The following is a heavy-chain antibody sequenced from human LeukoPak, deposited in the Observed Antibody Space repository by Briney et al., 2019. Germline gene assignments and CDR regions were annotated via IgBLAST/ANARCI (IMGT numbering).Heavy chain of an antibody. J-gene: IGHJ4*02. CDR2: ISSRSTYI. D-gene: IGHD6-6*01. CDR3: ARGYSSSSNYLDC. Sequence: GGSLRLSCAASGFTFSGYTMNWVRQAPGKGLEWVSSISSRSTYIYYADSVRGRFTISRDNAKNSLYLQMDSLRAEDTATYYCARGYSSSSNYLDCWGQGTLVTVSS. V-gene: IGHV3-21*01. CDR1: GFTFSGYT.